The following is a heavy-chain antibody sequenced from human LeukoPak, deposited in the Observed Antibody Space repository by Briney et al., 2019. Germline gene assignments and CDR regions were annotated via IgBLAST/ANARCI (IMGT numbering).Heavy chain of an antibody. CDR1: GYTFTGYY. Sequence: ASVKVSCTASGYTFTGYYMHWVRQAPGQGLEWMGWINPNSGGTNYAQKLQGRVTMTRDTSISTAYMVLSRLRSDDTAVYYCARQYSSRTAIYYYYMDVWGKGTTVTISS. CDR3: ARQYSSRTAIYYYYMDV. J-gene: IGHJ6*03. CDR2: INPNSGGT. D-gene: IGHD6-13*01. V-gene: IGHV1-2*02.